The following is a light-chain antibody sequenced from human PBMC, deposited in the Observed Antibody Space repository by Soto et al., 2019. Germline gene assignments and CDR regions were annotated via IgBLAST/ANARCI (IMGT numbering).Light chain of an antibody. CDR3: AAWDDSLNGHYV. Sequence: QSVLTQTPSASGTPGQRVTISCFGSSANIGSNTVNWYQQLPGTAPKLLIYSDDQRPSGVPDRFPGSKSGTSASLAISGLQSEDEADYYCAAWDDSLNGHYVFGTGTKLTVL. J-gene: IGLJ1*01. CDR1: SANIGSNT. V-gene: IGLV1-44*01. CDR2: SDD.